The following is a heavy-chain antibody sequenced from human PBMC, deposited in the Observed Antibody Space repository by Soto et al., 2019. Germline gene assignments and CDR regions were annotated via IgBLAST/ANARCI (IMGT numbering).Heavy chain of an antibody. CDR1: GFTVSTKY. Sequence: EVQLVESGGGLAQPGGSLRLSCAASGFTVSTKYMSWVRQAPGKGLEWVSVIYSGGNTFYADSVRGRFTISRDNSKNTVNLQMNSLRAEDTAVYYCARDPWAADYWGQGTLVTVSS. CDR3: ARDPWAADY. J-gene: IGHJ4*02. CDR2: IYSGGNT. D-gene: IGHD3-16*01. V-gene: IGHV3-66*01.